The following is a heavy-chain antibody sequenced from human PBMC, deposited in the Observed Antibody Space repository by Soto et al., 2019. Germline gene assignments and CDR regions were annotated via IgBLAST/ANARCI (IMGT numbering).Heavy chain of an antibody. Sequence: HPGGSLRLSCAASGFAFSSYAMSWVRQAPGKGLEWVSAISGSGGSTYYADSVQGRFTISRDNSKNTLYLQMISLRADDTALYYCAKDPRAYSSGWYSAYHFDYWGQGTLVTVSS. CDR3: AKDPRAYSSGWYSAYHFDY. V-gene: IGHV3-23*01. CDR2: ISGSGGST. J-gene: IGHJ4*02. CDR1: GFAFSSYA. D-gene: IGHD6-19*01.